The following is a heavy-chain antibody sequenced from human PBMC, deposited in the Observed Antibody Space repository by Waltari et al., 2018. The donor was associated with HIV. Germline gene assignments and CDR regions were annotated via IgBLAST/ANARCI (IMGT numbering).Heavy chain of an antibody. J-gene: IGHJ3*01. CDR3: ARVPFASSWSADSFDV. D-gene: IGHD6-13*01. Sequence: VQLEESGGGVVQPGRSRRLSCAASGFRGRDKGMPWVRQAPGKGLQWVAVIWYDGSKKEYSDSVKGRFTISKDNSKNTLFLQMNSLRVDDTAVYFCARVPFASSWSADSFDVWGPGTRITVSS. CDR2: IWYDGSKK. V-gene: IGHV3-33*01. CDR1: GFRGRDKG.